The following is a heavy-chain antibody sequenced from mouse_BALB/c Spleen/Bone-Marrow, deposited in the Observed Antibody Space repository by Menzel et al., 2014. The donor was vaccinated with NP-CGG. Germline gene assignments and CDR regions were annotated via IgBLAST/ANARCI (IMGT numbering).Heavy chain of an antibody. D-gene: IGHD2-10*02. CDR1: GFTFSNYW. CDR3: TREYGRGYWYFDV. J-gene: IGHJ1*01. V-gene: IGHV6-6*02. Sequence: EVKLQESGGGLVQPGGSMKLSCVASGFTFSNYWMNWVRQSPEKGLEWVAEIRLKSNNYATHYAESVKGRFTISGDDSKSSVYLQMNNLRTEDTGIYYCTREYGRGYWYFDVWGAGTTVTVSS. CDR2: IRLKSNNYAT.